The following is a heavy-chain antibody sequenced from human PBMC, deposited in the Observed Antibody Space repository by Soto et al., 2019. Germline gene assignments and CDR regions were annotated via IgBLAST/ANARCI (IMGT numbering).Heavy chain of an antibody. D-gene: IGHD6-6*01. CDR1: GESISSGGYY. J-gene: IGHJ5*02. CDR2: LYDSESA. V-gene: IGHV4-31*03. CDR3: ARAFSSSSAVDL. Sequence: QVQLQESGPGLVKPSQTLSLTCTVSGESISSGGYYWSWIRHHPGKGLEWIGYLYDSESAYYNPSLRSRVPISMDTSKNQFAMRLSSVTAADTAVYFCARAFSSSSAVDLWGQGTQVTVSS.